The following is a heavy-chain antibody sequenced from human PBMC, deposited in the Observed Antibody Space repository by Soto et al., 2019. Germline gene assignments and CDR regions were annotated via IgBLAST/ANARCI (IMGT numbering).Heavy chain of an antibody. CDR2: IWYDGSKK. D-gene: IGHD5-12*01. CDR3: ARATGYSNYDFDY. Sequence: GGSLRLSCVASGFTFSSHAMHWVRQAPGKGLEWVAVIWYDGSKKYYADSVKGRFTVARDDSKNTLYLQMNSLRVEDTAVYYCARATGYSNYDFDYWGQGPLVTVSS. J-gene: IGHJ4*02. CDR1: GFTFSSHA. V-gene: IGHV3-33*01.